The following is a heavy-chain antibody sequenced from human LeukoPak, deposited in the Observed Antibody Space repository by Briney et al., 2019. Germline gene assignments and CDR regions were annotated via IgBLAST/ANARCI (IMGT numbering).Heavy chain of an antibody. CDR1: GSSISSRDYY. D-gene: IGHD2-15*01. CDR2: IYYSGTT. CDR3: ASFSGPSPGYFDY. V-gene: IGHV4-31*03. J-gene: IGHJ4*02. Sequence: PSETLSLTCTVSGSSISSRDYYWSWIRQHPGKGLEWIGYIYYSGTTFYNPSVKSRVSISEDTSKNHFSLKLSSVTAADTAVYYCASFSGPSPGYFDYWGQGTLVTVSS.